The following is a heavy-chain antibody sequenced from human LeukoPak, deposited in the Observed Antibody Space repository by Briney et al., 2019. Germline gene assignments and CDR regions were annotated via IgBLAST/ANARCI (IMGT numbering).Heavy chain of an antibody. CDR2: ICPGGTIR. CDR3: VRDFRSGDF. J-gene: IGHJ4*02. CDR1: GFNFRDYC. Sequence: GSLRVSFAASGFNFRDYCMHWVRQIPGKGLLWVSRICPGGTIRNYADSVKGRFSISRDDARNMVFLEMHSLRVDDTAVHYCVRDFRSGDFWGQGILVTVSS. V-gene: IGHV3-74*01.